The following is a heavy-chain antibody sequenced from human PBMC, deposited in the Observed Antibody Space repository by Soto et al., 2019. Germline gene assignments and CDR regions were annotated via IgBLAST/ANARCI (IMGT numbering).Heavy chain of an antibody. D-gene: IGHD1-1*01. CDR1: GLSLSDSRVG. V-gene: IGHV2-26*01. J-gene: IGHJ5*02. CDR2: IFSSDEK. CDR3: ARITTGDHRNTWFDP. Sequence: QVTLTESGPVLVKPTEPLTLTCTVSGLSLSDSRVGVSWIRQPPGRALEWLAHIFSSDEKAYSLSLMPRLTDSKDTSKSQVVLTVTNVGPVDTATYDGARITTGDHRNTWFDPWGQGTLVTVSS.